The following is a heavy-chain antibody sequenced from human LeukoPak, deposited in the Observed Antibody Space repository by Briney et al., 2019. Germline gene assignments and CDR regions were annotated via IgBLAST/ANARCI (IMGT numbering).Heavy chain of an antibody. CDR2: ISYDGSNK. CDR1: GFTFSSYG. Sequence: GGSLRLSCAASGFTFSSYGMHWVRQAPGKGLEWVAVISYDGSNKYYADSVKGRFTISRDNSKNTLYLQMNSLRAEDTAVFYCAARSGYYYTAFRYWGQGTLVTVSS. J-gene: IGHJ4*02. D-gene: IGHD3-22*01. CDR3: AARSGYYYTAFRY. V-gene: IGHV3-30*03.